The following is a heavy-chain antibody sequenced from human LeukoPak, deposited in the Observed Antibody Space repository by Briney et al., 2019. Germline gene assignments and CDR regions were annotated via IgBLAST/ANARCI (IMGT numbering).Heavy chain of an antibody. CDR3: AREDTDYYFDY. CDR2: IYYSGST. V-gene: IGHV4-31*03. CDR1: GGSISSGGYY. J-gene: IGHJ4*02. Sequence: SETLSLTCTVSGGSISSGGYYWSWIRQHPGKGLEWIGYIYYSGSTYYNPSLKSRVTISVDTSKNQFSLKLSSVTAADTAVYYCAREDTDYYFDYWGQGTLLPSPQ. D-gene: IGHD5-18*01.